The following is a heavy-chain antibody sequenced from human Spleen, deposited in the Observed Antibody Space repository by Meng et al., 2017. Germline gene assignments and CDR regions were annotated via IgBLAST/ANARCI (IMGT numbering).Heavy chain of an antibody. CDR1: GDKLHEYY. CDR3: ARDEDISAAGKLFGDY. Sequence: VQRGKSGAEGKKPGDEVKRSCKPAGDKLHEYYRQWVRRAPGQGLEWRGRFNPKSGDTQYAQKFQARVTMTGDTSISTAYMELSVLRSDDTAMYYCARDEDISAAGKLFGDYWGQGTLVTVSS. D-gene: IGHD6-25*01. CDR2: FNPKSGDT. V-gene: IGHV1-2*06. J-gene: IGHJ4*02.